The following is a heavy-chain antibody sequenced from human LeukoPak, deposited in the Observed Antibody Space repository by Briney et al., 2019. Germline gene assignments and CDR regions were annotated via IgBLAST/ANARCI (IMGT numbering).Heavy chain of an antibody. Sequence: GASVTVSCTVSGYTLTELSMHWVRQAPGKGPEWMGGFDPEDGETIYAQKFQGRVTMTEDTSTDTAYMELSSLRSEDTAVYYCATIYYDSSVGYWFDPWGQGTLVTVSS. J-gene: IGHJ5*02. D-gene: IGHD3-22*01. CDR2: FDPEDGET. CDR3: ATIYYDSSVGYWFDP. V-gene: IGHV1-24*01. CDR1: GYTLTELS.